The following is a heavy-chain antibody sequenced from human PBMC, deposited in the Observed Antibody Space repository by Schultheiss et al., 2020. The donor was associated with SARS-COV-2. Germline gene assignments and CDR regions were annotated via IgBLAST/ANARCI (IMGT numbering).Heavy chain of an antibody. V-gene: IGHV3-30*01. D-gene: IGHD1-7*01. CDR1: GFTFSSYA. Sequence: GGSLRLSCAASGFTFSSYAMHWVRQAPGKGLEWVAVISYDGSKKYYADSVKGRLTISRDNSKNTLYLQMNSLRTEDTAVYYCARDLVISWNYLDPWGQGTLVTVSS. CDR2: ISYDGSKK. J-gene: IGHJ5*02. CDR3: ARDLVISWNYLDP.